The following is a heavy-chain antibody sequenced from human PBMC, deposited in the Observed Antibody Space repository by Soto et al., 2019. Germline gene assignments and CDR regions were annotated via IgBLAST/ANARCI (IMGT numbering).Heavy chain of an antibody. CDR3: ARDHSNYYDSSGPDAFDI. V-gene: IGHV1-69*06. Sequence: SVKVSCKASGCTFSSYAISWVRQAPGQGLEWMGGIIPIFGTANYAQKFQGRVTITADKSTSTAYMELSSLRSEDTAVYYCARDHSNYYDSSGPDAFDIWGQGTMVTVSS. CDR1: GCTFSSYA. CDR2: IIPIFGTA. J-gene: IGHJ3*02. D-gene: IGHD3-22*01.